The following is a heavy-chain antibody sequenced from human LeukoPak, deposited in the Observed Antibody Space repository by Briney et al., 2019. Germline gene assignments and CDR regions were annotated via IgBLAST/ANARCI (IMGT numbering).Heavy chain of an antibody. CDR1: GYSFSNYW. CDR3: ARRVGSSGGNWFDP. CDR2: IYPGDSDT. J-gene: IGHJ5*02. V-gene: IGHV5-51*01. D-gene: IGHD6-25*01. Sequence: TGESLKISCKGSGYSFSNYWIGWVRQMPGKGLEWMGIIYPGDSDTRYSPSFQGQVTISADRSISTAYLQWSSLRASDTAMYYCARRVGSSGGNWFDPWGQGTLVTVSS.